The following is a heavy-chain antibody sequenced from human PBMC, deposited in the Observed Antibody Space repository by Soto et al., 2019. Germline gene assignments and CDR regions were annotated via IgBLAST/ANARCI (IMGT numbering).Heavy chain of an antibody. V-gene: IGHV1-18*01. CDR3: ARDPVAGTYFDY. Sequence: QVQLVQSGPEVKKPGASVKVSCKASGYTFISYGISWVRQAPGQGLEWMGWINDFNGNTNYAQKLQGRVSMTRDTSTSTASMELRSLRSDDTAVYYCARDPVAGTYFDYWGQGTLVTVSS. J-gene: IGHJ4*02. D-gene: IGHD6-19*01. CDR2: INDFNGNT. CDR1: GYTFISYG.